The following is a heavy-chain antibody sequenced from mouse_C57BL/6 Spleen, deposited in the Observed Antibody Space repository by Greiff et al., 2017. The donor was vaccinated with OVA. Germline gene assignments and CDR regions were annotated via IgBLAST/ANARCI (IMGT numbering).Heavy chain of an antibody. V-gene: IGHV1-74*01. CDR1: GYTFTSYW. CDR3: AILRYAMDY. CDR2: IHPSDSDT. D-gene: IGHD1-1*01. Sequence: VQLQQPGAALVKPGASVQVSCKASGYTFTSYWMHWVKQRPGKGLEWIGRIHPSDSDTNYNQKFKGKAPLTVDKSSSTAYMHISSLTSEDSAVYYCAILRYAMDYWGQGTSVTVSS. J-gene: IGHJ4*01.